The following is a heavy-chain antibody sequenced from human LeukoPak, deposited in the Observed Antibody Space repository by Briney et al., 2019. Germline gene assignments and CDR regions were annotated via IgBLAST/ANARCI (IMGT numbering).Heavy chain of an antibody. J-gene: IGHJ4*02. CDR2: ISSDGRST. CDR1: GFIFSSYW. V-gene: IGHV3-74*01. Sequence: GGSLRLSCAASGFIFSSYWMHWVRQAPGKGLVWVSRISSDGRSTSYADSVKGRFTISRDNAKNTLYLQMNSLRAGDTAVYYCARSLVDYWGQGTLVTASS. CDR3: ARSLVDY.